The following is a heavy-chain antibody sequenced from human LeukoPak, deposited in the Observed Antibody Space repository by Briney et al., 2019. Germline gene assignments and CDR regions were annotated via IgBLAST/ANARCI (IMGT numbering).Heavy chain of an antibody. J-gene: IGHJ5*02. CDR3: AREGLNRVRGVIPKQAWGWFDP. D-gene: IGHD3-10*01. CDR1: GLSILSYY. CDR2: IYYSGIT. Sequence: SETVSLTCTVSGLSILSYYWNWIRPPPGEGLQWICDIYYSGITNYNPFLKSRVTIPVDRSKNQFSLRLSSVTAADTAVYYCAREGLNRVRGVIPKQAWGWFDPWGEGTLVTVSS. V-gene: IGHV4-59*12.